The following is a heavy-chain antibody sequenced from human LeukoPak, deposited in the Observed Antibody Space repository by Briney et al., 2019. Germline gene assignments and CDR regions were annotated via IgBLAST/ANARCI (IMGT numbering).Heavy chain of an antibody. CDR2: INHSGST. CDR3: ARLGPNYYGSGSRGYYYYYMDV. J-gene: IGHJ6*03. V-gene: IGHV4-34*01. CDR1: GGSFSGYY. D-gene: IGHD3-10*01. Sequence: PSEALSLTCAVYGGSFSGYYWSWIRQPPGKGLEWIGEINHSGSTNYNPSLKSRVTISVDTSKNQFSLKLSSVTAADTAVYYCARLGPNYYGSGSRGYYYYYMDVWGKGTTVTISS.